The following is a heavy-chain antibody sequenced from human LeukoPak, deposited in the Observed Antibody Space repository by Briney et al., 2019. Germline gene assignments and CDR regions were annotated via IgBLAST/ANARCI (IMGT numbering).Heavy chain of an antibody. CDR2: ISGSGAGT. J-gene: IGHJ4*02. Sequence: PGGSLRLSCAASGXTFSSYAMNWVRQAPGKGLEWASAISGSGAGTYYADSVKGRFTISRDNSKNTLYLQMNSLRPEDTAVYHCARAGGWELPDYFDYRGQGTLVTVSS. V-gene: IGHV3-23*01. D-gene: IGHD1-26*01. CDR1: GXTFSSYA. CDR3: ARAGGWELPDYFDY.